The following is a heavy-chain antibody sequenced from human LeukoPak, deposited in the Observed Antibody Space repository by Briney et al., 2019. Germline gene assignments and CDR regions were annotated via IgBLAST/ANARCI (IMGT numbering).Heavy chain of an antibody. CDR1: GFTFSDYY. CDR2: ISSRSSYT. D-gene: IGHD5-12*01. Sequence: GGSLRLSCAASGFTFSDYYMSWIRQAPGKGREGGSYISSRSSYTDYADSVKGRFTTSRDNAQNSLILQMNSLRAEDTAVYYSASDSGYSGYPVYWGQGALVTVSS. V-gene: IGHV3-11*05. J-gene: IGHJ4*02. CDR3: ASDSGYSGYPVY.